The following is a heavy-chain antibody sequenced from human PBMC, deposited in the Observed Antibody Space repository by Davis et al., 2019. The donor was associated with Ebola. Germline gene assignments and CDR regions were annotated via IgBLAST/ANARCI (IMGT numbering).Heavy chain of an antibody. CDR1: GFTFSSYS. V-gene: IGHV3-21*01. CDR2: ISGSGSYI. D-gene: IGHD1-7*01. Sequence: GESLKISCAASGFTFSSYSMNWVRQAPGKGLEWVSSISGSGSYIYYADSVKGRFTISRDNAKNSLYLQMNSLRAEDTALYYCARVLGWNYFSDFWGQGTLVTVSS. CDR3: ARVLGWNYFSDF. J-gene: IGHJ4*02.